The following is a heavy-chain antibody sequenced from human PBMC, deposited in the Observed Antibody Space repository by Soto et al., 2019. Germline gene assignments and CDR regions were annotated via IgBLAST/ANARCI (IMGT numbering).Heavy chain of an antibody. V-gene: IGHV1-69*01. CDR2: FIPSFGTA. CDR1: GDAFTKLG. J-gene: IGHJ4*02. D-gene: IGHD1-26*01. Sequence: QVQLVQSGAEQKKPGSSVKVSCKASGDAFTKLGFTWVRQAPGQGLEWVGQFIPSFGTAKYAPRFQGRVTIGADESTSIAFIQLTSRRNEDTAMYYCAAGYGGRYSRFDFWGQGTPVTVS. CDR3: AAGYGGRYSRFDF.